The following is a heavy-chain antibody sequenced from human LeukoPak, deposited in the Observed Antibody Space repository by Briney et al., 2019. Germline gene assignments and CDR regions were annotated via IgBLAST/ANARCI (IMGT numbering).Heavy chain of an antibody. CDR3: ARVGLSGWYSNY. D-gene: IGHD6-19*01. CDR1: GFALSSYA. V-gene: IGHV3-48*04. CDR2: VSSSGGTI. Sequence: GGSLRLSRAASGFALSSYAMSWVRQASGKGLEWVSYVSSSGGTISYADSVKGRFTISRDNAKNSLYLQMNSLRAEDTAVYYCARVGLSGWYSNYWGQGTLVTVSS. J-gene: IGHJ4*02.